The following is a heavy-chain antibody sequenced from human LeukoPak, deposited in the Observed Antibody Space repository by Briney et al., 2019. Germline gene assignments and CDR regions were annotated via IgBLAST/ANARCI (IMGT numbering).Heavy chain of an antibody. Sequence: PGRSLRLSCAASGFTFSSYGMHWVRQAPGKGLEWVAVISYDGSNKYYADSVKGRFTISRDNSKNTLYLQMNSLRAEDTAVYYCAKGDSSSWYYFDYWGQGTLVTVSS. CDR3: AKGDSSSWYYFDY. D-gene: IGHD6-13*01. J-gene: IGHJ4*02. V-gene: IGHV3-30*18. CDR2: ISYDGSNK. CDR1: GFTFSSYG.